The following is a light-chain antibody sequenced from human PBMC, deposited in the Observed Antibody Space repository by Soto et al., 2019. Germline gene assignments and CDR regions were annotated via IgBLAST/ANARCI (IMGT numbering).Light chain of an antibody. CDR2: GNT. V-gene: IGLV1-40*01. CDR1: SSNIGAGYD. J-gene: IGLJ3*02. Sequence: QSVLTQPPSVSGAPGQRVTLSCTGSSSNIGAGYDVHWYRQLPGTAPKLLIYGNTNRPSGVPDRFAGSKSGTSASLAITGLQAEDEADYYCQSYDISLSGWVFGGGTKLTVL. CDR3: QSYDISLSGWV.